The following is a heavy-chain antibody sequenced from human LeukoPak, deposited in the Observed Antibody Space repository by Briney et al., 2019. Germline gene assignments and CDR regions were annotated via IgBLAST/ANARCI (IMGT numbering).Heavy chain of an antibody. D-gene: IGHD3-10*01. V-gene: IGHV4-39*01. Sequence: NPSETLSLTCTVSGGSISSGGYYWSWIRQPPGKGLEWIGSIYYSGITYYNPSLKSRVTISVGTSKNQFSLKLSSVTATDAAVYYCAHYNSGSYYALDYWGQGTLVTVSS. CDR2: IYYSGIT. CDR3: AHYNSGSYYALDY. J-gene: IGHJ4*02. CDR1: GGSISSGGYY.